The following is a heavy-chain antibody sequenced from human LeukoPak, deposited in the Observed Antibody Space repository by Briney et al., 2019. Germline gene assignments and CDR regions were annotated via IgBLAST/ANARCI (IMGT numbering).Heavy chain of an antibody. V-gene: IGHV3-21*01. CDR3: ARGGRYFDY. CDR2: ISSSTTYI. Sequence: GGSLRLSCVASGFTYSDYGMNWVRQAPGKGLEWVSSISSSTTYIYYADLPKGRFTISRDNAKNSLYLQMNSLRAEDTAVYYCARGGRYFDYWGQGTLVTVSS. CDR1: GFTYSDYG. J-gene: IGHJ4*02.